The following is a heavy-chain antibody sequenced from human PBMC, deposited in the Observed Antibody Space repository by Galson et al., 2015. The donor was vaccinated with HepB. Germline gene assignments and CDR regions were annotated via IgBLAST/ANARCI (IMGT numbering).Heavy chain of an antibody. CDR2: ISYDGSNE. CDR3: AKSLWRVRQPFDY. Sequence: SLRLSCAASEFTFSSYGMHWVRQAPGKGLEWVAVISYDGSNEYYADSVKGRFTISRDNSKNTLYLQMNSLRAEDTAVYYCAKSLWRVRQPFDYWGQGTLVTVSS. CDR1: EFTFSSYG. V-gene: IGHV3-30*18. D-gene: IGHD2-21*01. J-gene: IGHJ4*02.